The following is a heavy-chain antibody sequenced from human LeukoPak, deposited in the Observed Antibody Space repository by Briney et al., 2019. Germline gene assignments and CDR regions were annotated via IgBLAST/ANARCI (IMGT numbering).Heavy chain of an antibody. CDR2: ISYDGSHK. CDR1: GFTFSNYD. Sequence: GGSLRLSCAASGFTFSNYDIHWVRQAPGKGLEWVACISYDGSHKFYADAVKGRFTISRDNSKNTLDLQMNSLRAEDTAAYYCAREGPTASAGSGGMDVWGQGTTVTVSS. CDR3: AREGPTASAGSGGMDV. D-gene: IGHD6-13*01. V-gene: IGHV3-30*03. J-gene: IGHJ6*02.